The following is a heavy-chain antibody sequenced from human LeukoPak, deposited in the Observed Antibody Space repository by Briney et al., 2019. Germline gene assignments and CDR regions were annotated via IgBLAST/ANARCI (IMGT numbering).Heavy chain of an antibody. J-gene: IGHJ4*02. D-gene: IGHD3-9*01. V-gene: IGHV4-34*01. CDR3: ARRSRHYDILTGYFRN. Sequence: SETLSLTCAVYGGSFSGYYWSWIRQPPGKGLEWIGEINHSGSTNYNPSLKSRVTISVDTSKNQFSLKLSSVTAAGTAVYYCARRSRHYDILTGYFRNWGQGTLVTVSS. CDR2: INHSGST. CDR1: GGSFSGYY.